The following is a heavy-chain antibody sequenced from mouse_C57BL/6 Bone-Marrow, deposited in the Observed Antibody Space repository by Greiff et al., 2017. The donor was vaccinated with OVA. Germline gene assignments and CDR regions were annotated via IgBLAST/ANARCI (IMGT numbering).Heavy chain of an antibody. Sequence: QVQLQQSDAELVKPGASVKISCKVSGYTFTDHTIHWMKQRPEQGLEWIGYIYPRDGSTKYNAKFKGKATLTADKSSSTAYMQLNSLTSEDSAFYFCARGIYYDYDLAYWGKGTLVTVSA. V-gene: IGHV1-78*01. J-gene: IGHJ3*01. CDR1: GYTFTDHT. D-gene: IGHD2-4*01. CDR2: IYPRDGST. CDR3: ARGIYYDYDLAY.